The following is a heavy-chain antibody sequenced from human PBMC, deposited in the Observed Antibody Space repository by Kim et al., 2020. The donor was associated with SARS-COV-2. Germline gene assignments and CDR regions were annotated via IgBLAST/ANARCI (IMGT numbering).Heavy chain of an antibody. CDR1: GFTFDDYA. Sequence: GGSLRLSCAASGFTFDDYAMHWVRQAPGKGLEWVSGISWNSGSIGYADSVKGRFTISRDNAKNSLYLQMNSLRAEDTALYYCAKGILARDGYIQSSFDYWGQGTLVTVSS. CDR2: ISWNSGSI. J-gene: IGHJ4*02. D-gene: IGHD5-12*01. V-gene: IGHV3-9*01. CDR3: AKGILARDGYIQSSFDY.